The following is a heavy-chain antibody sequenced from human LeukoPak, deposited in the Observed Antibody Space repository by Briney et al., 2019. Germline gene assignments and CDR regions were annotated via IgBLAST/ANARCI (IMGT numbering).Heavy chain of an antibody. CDR2: IKQDGSEK. CDR3: AKTLRAMVRGVIITEILYFDY. CDR1: GFTFSSYW. D-gene: IGHD3-10*01. J-gene: IGHJ4*02. V-gene: IGHV3-7*03. Sequence: GGSLRLSCAASGFTFSSYWMSWVRQAPGKGLEWVANIKQDGSEKYYVDSVKGRFTISRDNAKNSLYLQMNSLRAEDTAVYYCAKTLRAMVRGVIITEILYFDYWGQGTLVTVSS.